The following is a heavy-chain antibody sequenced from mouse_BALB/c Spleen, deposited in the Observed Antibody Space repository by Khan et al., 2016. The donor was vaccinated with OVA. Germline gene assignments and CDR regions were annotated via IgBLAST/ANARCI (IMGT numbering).Heavy chain of an antibody. CDR1: GYTFTSYT. D-gene: IGHD2-14*01. Sequence: QVQVQQPGAELARPGASVKMSCKASGYTFTSYTIHWIKKRPGQGLEWIGYINPSNGYTNYNQKFKDKATLTTDKSSTTAYLQLSSLTSNDSAVYNSGRDGAYHRNDGWFAYWGQGTLVTVSA. V-gene: IGHV1-4*01. CDR3: GRDGAYHRNDGWFAY. CDR2: INPSNGYT. J-gene: IGHJ3*01.